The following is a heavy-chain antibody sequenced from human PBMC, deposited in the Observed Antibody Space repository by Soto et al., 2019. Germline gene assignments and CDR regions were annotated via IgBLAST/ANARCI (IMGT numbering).Heavy chain of an antibody. CDR2: ISYTGST. CDR3: AREGVAAPYYYYGMDV. V-gene: IGHV4-59*01. CDR1: GDSIRSYY. Sequence: PSETLSLTCTVSGDSIRSYYWSWIRQPPGKGLEWIGYISYTGSTHYNPSLKSRVTISADTSKNQFSLKLSSMTTADTALYYCAREGVAAPYYYYGMDVWGQGSTVTVSS. D-gene: IGHD2-15*01. J-gene: IGHJ6*02.